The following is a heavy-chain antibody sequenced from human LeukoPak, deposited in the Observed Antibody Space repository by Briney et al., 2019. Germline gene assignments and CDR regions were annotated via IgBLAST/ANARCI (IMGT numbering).Heavy chain of an antibody. CDR3: ARTKYYYDSSGYVDWYFDL. Sequence: PSETLSLTCAVYGGSFSGYYWSWIRQPPGKGLEWIGEINHSGSTNYNPSLKSRVTISVDTSKNQFSLKLSSVTAADTAVYYRARTKYYYDSSGYVDWYFDLWGRGTLVTVSS. CDR2: INHSGST. J-gene: IGHJ2*01. CDR1: GGSFSGYY. V-gene: IGHV4-34*01. D-gene: IGHD3-22*01.